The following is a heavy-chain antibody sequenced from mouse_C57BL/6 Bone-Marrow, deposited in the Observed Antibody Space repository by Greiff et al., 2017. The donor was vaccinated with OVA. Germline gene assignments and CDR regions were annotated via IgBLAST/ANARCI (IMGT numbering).Heavy chain of an antibody. CDR3: ARYGNYVWDY. V-gene: IGHV1-82*01. J-gene: IGHJ4*01. CDR2: IYPGDGDT. Sequence: VQLQQSGPELVKPGASVKISCKASGYAFSSSWMNWVKQRPGKGLEWIGRIYPGDGDTNYNGKFKGKATLTADKSSSTAYMQLSSLTSEDSAVYFCARYGNYVWDYWGQGTSVTVSS. D-gene: IGHD2-1*01. CDR1: GYAFSSSW.